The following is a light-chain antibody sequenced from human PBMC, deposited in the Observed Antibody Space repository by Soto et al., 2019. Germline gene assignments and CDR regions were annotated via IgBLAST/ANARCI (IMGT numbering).Light chain of an antibody. J-gene: IGLJ2*01. CDR3: SSYAGSNRGV. CDR1: SSDVGGYNY. Sequence: QSALTQPPSASGSPGQSVTISCTGTSSDVGGYNYVSWYQQHPGKAPKLMIYEVSKRPSGVPDRFSGSKSGNTASLTVSGLQPEDEAHYYCSSYAGSNRGVFGRGTQLTVL. CDR2: EVS. V-gene: IGLV2-8*01.